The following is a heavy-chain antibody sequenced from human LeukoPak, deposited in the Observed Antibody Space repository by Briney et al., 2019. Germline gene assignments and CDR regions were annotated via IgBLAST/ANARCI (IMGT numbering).Heavy chain of an antibody. J-gene: IGHJ4*02. D-gene: IGHD3-10*01. V-gene: IGHV3-30*02. CDR2: IRYDGSNK. Sequence: GGSLRLSCAASGFTFSSYGMHWVRQAPGKGLEWVAFIRYDGSNKYYADSVKGRFTISSDNSKNTLYLQMNSLRADDTAVYYCARGEVRGVPVDYWGQGTLVTVSS. CDR3: ARGEVRGVPVDY. CDR1: GFTFSSYG.